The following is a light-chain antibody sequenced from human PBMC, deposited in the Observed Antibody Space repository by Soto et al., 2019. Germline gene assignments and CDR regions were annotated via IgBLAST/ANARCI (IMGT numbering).Light chain of an antibody. CDR2: DVS. J-gene: IGLJ1*01. V-gene: IGLV2-14*01. CDR3: SSYTSSSTYV. CDR1: SSDVGGYNY. Sequence: QSVLTQPASVSGSPGQSITISCTETSSDVGGYNYVSWYQQHPGKAPKLMIYDVSNRPSGVSNRFSGSKSGNTASLTISGLQAEDEADYYCSSYTSSSTYVFGTGTKATVL.